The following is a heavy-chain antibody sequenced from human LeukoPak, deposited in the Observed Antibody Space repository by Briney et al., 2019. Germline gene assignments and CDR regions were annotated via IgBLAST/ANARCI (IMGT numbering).Heavy chain of an antibody. J-gene: IGHJ5*02. CDR3: ARDHSSSWYRGSWFDP. V-gene: IGHV3-53*01. D-gene: IGHD6-13*01. CDR2: IYSGGST. Sequence: PGGSLRLSCASSGFSVSSNYMSWVRQAPGKGLEGVSVIYSGGSTYYADSVKGRFTISRDNSKNTLYLQMNSLRAEDTAVYYCARDHSSSWYRGSWFDPWGQGTLVTVSS. CDR1: GFSVSSNY.